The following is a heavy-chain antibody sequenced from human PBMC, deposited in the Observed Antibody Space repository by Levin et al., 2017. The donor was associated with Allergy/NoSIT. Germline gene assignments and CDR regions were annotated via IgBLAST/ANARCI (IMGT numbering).Heavy chain of an antibody. CDR2: MRYSGDTT. V-gene: IGHV3-23*01. D-gene: IGHD1-26*01. CDR1: GFTFSSYT. Sequence: QPGGSLRLSCAASGFTFSSYTMTWVRQAPGKGLEWVSTMRYSGDTTYYADSVKGRFTISRDSSKDTLFLQMNSLRAEDTAVYYGAKGLSSGSPYRAFDMWGQGTLVTVSS. J-gene: IGHJ3*02. CDR3: AKGLSSGSPYRAFDM.